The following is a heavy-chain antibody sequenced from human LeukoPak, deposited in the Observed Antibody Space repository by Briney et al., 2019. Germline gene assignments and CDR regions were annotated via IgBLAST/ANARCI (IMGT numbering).Heavy chain of an antibody. Sequence: SETLSLTCTVSGGSISSYYWSWIRQPPGKGLEWIGYIYYSGSTNDNPSLKSRVTISIDTSKNQFSLKLNSVTAADTAVYYCASSSWSYYYYMDVWGKGTTVTVSS. V-gene: IGHV4-59*12. CDR3: ASSSWSYYYYMDV. CDR2: IYYSGST. J-gene: IGHJ6*03. CDR1: GGSISSYY. D-gene: IGHD6-13*01.